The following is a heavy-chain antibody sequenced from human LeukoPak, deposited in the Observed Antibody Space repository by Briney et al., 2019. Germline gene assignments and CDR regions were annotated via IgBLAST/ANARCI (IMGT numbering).Heavy chain of an antibody. D-gene: IGHD6-6*01. V-gene: IGHV1-8*01. Sequence: ASAKVSCKASGYTFTSYDINWVRQATGQGLEWMGWMNPNSGNTGYAQKFQGRVTMTRNTSISTAYMELSSLRSEDTAVYYCARGDQHVEYSSSPFDYWGQGTLVTVSS. CDR1: GYTFTSYD. J-gene: IGHJ4*02. CDR2: MNPNSGNT. CDR3: ARGDQHVEYSSSPFDY.